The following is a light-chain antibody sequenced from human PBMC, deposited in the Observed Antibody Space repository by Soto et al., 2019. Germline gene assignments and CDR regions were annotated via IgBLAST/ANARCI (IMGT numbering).Light chain of an antibody. Sequence: CVLTQPASVSGSLGQSITISCTGTSSDVGGYNYVSWYQQHPGKAPKLMIYDVSNRPSGVSNRFSGSKSGNTASLTISGLQAEDEADYYCSSYTSNSTLVFGTGTKVTVL. CDR2: DVS. CDR3: SSYTSNSTLV. CDR1: SSDVGGYNY. V-gene: IGLV2-14*01. J-gene: IGLJ1*01.